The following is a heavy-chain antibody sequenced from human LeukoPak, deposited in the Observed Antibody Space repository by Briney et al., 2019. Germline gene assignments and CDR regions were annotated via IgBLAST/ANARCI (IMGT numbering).Heavy chain of an antibody. D-gene: IGHD6-13*01. CDR1: GYSISSGYY. CDR2: IYHSGST. V-gene: IGHV4-38-2*01. CDR3: ARPYSSSWYYFDY. J-gene: IGHJ4*02. Sequence: PSETLSLTCAVSGYSISSGYYWGWIRQPPGKGLEGIGSIYHSGSTYYNPSLKSRVTISVDTSKNQFSLKLSSVTAADTAVYYCARPYSSSWYYFDYWGQGTLVTVSS.